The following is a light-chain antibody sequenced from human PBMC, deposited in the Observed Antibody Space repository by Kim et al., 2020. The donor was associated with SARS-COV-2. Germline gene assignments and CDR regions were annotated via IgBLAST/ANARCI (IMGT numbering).Light chain of an antibody. Sequence: SSELTQDPAVSVALGQTVRITCQGDSLRSYYASWYQQKPGQAPVLVIYGKNNRPSGIPDRFSGSSSGNTASLTMTGAQAEDEADYYCNSRDSSGNRWVFGGGTQLTVL. J-gene: IGLJ3*02. CDR1: SLRSYY. CDR2: GKN. CDR3: NSRDSSGNRWV. V-gene: IGLV3-19*01.